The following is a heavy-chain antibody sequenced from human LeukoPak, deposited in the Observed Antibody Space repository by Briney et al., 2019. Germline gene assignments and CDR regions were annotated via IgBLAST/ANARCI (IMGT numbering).Heavy chain of an antibody. Sequence: GESLKISCKGSGXTFTNYWIAWVHQMPGKGLEWMGIIYAGDSDTRYSPSFQGQVTISADRSISTAYLQWSSLKASDTAVYYCARRVDSGFSFDFWGQGTLVTVSS. CDR2: IYAGDSDT. CDR1: GXTFTNYW. V-gene: IGHV5-51*07. J-gene: IGHJ4*02. D-gene: IGHD3-22*01. CDR3: ARRVDSGFSFDF.